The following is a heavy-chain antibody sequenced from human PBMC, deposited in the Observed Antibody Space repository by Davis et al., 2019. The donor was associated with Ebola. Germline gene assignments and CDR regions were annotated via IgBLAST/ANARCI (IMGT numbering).Heavy chain of an antibody. J-gene: IGHJ4*02. CDR2: INSDGTTT. V-gene: IGHV3-74*01. CDR3: ARFSRGNPIDD. CDR1: GFSFNYYY. Sequence: GESLKISCEASGFSFNYYYIHWVRQAPGEGLVWVAHINSDGTTTRYADAVKGRFTISRDNTKNSLYLQMNTLRAEDTAVYYCARFSRGNPIDDWGQGTLVTVSS.